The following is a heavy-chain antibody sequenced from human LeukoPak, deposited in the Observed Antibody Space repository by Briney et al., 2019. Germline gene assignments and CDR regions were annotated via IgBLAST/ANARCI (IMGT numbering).Heavy chain of an antibody. V-gene: IGHV4-31*03. CDR2: ISYSGNT. CDR3: ARSFGESYFDY. Sequence: PSETLSLTCTVSGGSITSGGYFWSWIRQHPGKGLEWIGYISYSGNTYYNPSLKSRLTISVDTSKNQFSLKLGSVTAADTAVYYCARSFGESYFDYWGQGILVTVSS. D-gene: IGHD3-10*01. J-gene: IGHJ4*02. CDR1: GGSITSGGYF.